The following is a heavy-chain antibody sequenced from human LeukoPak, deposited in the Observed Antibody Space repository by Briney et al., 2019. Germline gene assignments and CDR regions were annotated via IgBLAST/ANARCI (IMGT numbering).Heavy chain of an antibody. Sequence: ASVKVSCKASGYTFTSYDINWVRQATGQGLEWMGWMSPNSGNIGYAQKFQGRVTMTRNTSISTAYMELSSLRSEDTAVYYCARVPGKRYDILTGYYSENDYWGQGTLVTVSS. J-gene: IGHJ4*02. CDR3: ARVPGKRYDILTGYYSENDY. CDR2: MSPNSGNI. V-gene: IGHV1-8*01. D-gene: IGHD3-9*01. CDR1: GYTFTSYD.